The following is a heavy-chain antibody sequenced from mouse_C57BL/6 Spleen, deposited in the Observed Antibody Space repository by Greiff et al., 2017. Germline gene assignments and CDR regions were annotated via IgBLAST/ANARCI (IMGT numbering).Heavy chain of an antibody. CDR3: ARDGSSRTYWYFDV. J-gene: IGHJ1*03. CDR1: GFTFSDYY. V-gene: IGHV5-16*01. CDR2: INYDGSST. Sequence: EVKVEESEGGLVQPGSSMKLSCTASGFTFSDYYMAWVRQVPEKGLEWVANINYDGSSTYYLDSLKSRFIISRDNAKNILYLQMSSLKSEDTATYYCARDGSSRTYWYFDVWGTGTTVTVSS. D-gene: IGHD1-1*01.